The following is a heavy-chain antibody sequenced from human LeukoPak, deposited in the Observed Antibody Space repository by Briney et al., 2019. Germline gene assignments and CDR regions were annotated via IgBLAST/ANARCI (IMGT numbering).Heavy chain of an antibody. CDR2: INHSGST. V-gene: IGHV4-34*01. Sequence: PSETLSLTCAVYGGSFSGYYWSWIRQPPGKGLEWIGEINHSGSTNYNPSLKSRVTISVDTSKNQFSLKLSSVTAADTAVYYCARSFWSGYHPYYYYYMDVRGKGTTVTVSS. J-gene: IGHJ6*03. CDR3: ARSFWSGYHPYYYYYMDV. D-gene: IGHD3-3*01. CDR1: GGSFSGYY.